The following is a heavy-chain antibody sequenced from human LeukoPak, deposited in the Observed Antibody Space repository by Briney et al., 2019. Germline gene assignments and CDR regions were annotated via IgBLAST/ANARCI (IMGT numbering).Heavy chain of an antibody. J-gene: IGHJ3*02. CDR3: ARPVAYYDSSGYFLVGAFDI. D-gene: IGHD3-22*01. Sequence: SETLSLTCTVSGGSISSYYWSWIRQPPGKGLEWIGYIYYSGSTNYNPSLKSRVTISVDTSKNQFSLKLSSVTAADTAVYYCARPVAYYDSSGYFLVGAFDIWGQGIMVTVSS. CDR2: IYYSGST. CDR1: GGSISSYY. V-gene: IGHV4-59*01.